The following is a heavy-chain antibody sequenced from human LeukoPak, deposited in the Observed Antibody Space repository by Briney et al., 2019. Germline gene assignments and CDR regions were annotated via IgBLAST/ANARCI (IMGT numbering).Heavy chain of an antibody. J-gene: IGHJ4*02. D-gene: IGHD2-2*01. CDR2: ISVYNGNT. V-gene: IGHV1-18*01. CDR1: VYTFAHYG. Sequence: ASVKVSCKASVYTFAHYGITWVRQAPGQGLEWMGWISVYNGNTNYAHNLQGRVTMTIDTYTSTAYMDLRSLRSDDTAVYYCARGYCTSTSCLGGFDYWGQGTLVTVSS. CDR3: ARGYCTSTSCLGGFDY.